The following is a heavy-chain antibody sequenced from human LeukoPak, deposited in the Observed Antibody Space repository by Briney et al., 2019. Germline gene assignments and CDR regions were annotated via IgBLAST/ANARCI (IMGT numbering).Heavy chain of an antibody. CDR1: GGTFSIYA. Sequence: SVTVSFKGSGGTFSIYAISWVRQAPGQGGGWMGGIIPIFGTANYAQKFQGRVTITAEEETRTAYMELSSLRSEDTAVYYCARVSGSLYYFDYWGQGTLVTVSS. J-gene: IGHJ4*02. D-gene: IGHD3-10*01. CDR2: IIPIFGTA. CDR3: ARVSGSLYYFDY. V-gene: IGHV1-69*13.